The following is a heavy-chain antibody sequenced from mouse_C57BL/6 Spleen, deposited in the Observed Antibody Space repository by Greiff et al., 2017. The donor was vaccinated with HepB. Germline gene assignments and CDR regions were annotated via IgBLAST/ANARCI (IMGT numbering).Heavy chain of an antibody. CDR3: ARDPYYYGSSYYAMDY. Sequence: EVQLQQSGAELVKPGASVKLSCTASGFNIKDYYMHWVKQRTEQGLEWIGRIDPEDGDTKYAPKFQGKATITADTASNTAYLQLSSLTSEDTAVYYCARDPYYYGSSYYAMDYWGQGTSVTVSS. J-gene: IGHJ4*01. V-gene: IGHV14-2*01. CDR1: GFNIKDYY. D-gene: IGHD1-1*01. CDR2: IDPEDGDT.